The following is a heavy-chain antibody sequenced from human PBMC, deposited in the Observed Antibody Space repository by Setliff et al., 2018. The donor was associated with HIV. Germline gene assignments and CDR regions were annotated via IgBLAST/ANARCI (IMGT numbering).Heavy chain of an antibody. CDR2: NFNSGST. CDR3: ARDPTTGVDY. CDR1: GGSISSYF. J-gene: IGHJ4*02. D-gene: IGHD4-4*01. V-gene: IGHV4-59*12. Sequence: PSETLSLTCTVSGGSISSYFWSWVRQSPGKGLEWIGYNFNSGSTNYNPSLKSRVTISVDMSKNQFSLRLDSVTAADTAMYYCARDPTTGVDYWGQGTLVTVSS.